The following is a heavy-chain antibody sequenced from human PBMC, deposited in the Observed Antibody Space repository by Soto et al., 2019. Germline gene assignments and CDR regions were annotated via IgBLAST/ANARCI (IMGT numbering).Heavy chain of an antibody. CDR3: ATYCISTSCPRWYYYYGMDV. CDR2: IIPIFGTA. V-gene: IGHV1-69*13. J-gene: IGHJ6*02. Sequence: GASVKVSCKASGGTFSSYAISWVRQAPGQGLEWMGGIIPIFGTANYAQKFQGRVTITADESTSTAYMELSSLRSEDTAVYYCATYCISTSCPRWYYYYGMDVWGQGTTVTV. CDR1: GGTFSSYA. D-gene: IGHD2-2*01.